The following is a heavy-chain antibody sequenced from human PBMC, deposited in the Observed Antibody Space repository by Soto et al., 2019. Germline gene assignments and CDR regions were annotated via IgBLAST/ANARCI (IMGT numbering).Heavy chain of an antibody. V-gene: IGHV1-69*01. CDR3: ARDSSSWYFFDY. D-gene: IGHD6-13*01. J-gene: IGHJ4*02. CDR2: IIPLWGST. CDR1: GGTLSSFA. Sequence: QVQLVQSGAEVKKPGSSVKVSCKASGGTLSSFAISWVRQAPGQGLEWIGGIIPLWGSTSYAQKFQGRVTITADESTNTAYMELNGLRSEDTAVYYCARDSSSWYFFDYWGPGTLVTVSS.